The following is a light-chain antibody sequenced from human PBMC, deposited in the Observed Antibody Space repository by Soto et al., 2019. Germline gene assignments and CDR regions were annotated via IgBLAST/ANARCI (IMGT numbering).Light chain of an antibody. V-gene: IGLV2-23*01. CDR3: CSYAGSSNVV. CDR2: EGS. CDR1: SSDVGSYNL. Sequence: QSALTQPASVSGSPGQSITISCTGTSSDVGSYNLVSWYQQHPGKAPKLTIYEGSKRPSGVSNRFSGSKSGNTASLTISGLQAEDEADYYCCSYAGSSNVVFGGGTKVTVL. J-gene: IGLJ2*01.